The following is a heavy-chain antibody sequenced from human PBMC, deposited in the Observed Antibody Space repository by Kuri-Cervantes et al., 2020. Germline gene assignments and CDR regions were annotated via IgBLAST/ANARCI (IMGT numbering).Heavy chain of an antibody. CDR2: IYHSGST. CDR1: GYSISSGYY. Sequence: SETLSLTCAISGYSISSGYYWGWIRQPPGKGLQWLGTIYHSGSTYYNPSLKSRVTISVDTSKNQFSLKLSSVTAADTAVYYCARVMPGYSSGWDYYYYYMDVWGKGTTVTVSS. J-gene: IGHJ6*03. CDR3: ARVMPGYSSGWDYYYYYMDV. D-gene: IGHD6-19*01. V-gene: IGHV4-38-2*01.